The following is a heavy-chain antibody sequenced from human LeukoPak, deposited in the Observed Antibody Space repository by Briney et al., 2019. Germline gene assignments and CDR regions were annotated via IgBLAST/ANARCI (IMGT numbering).Heavy chain of an antibody. J-gene: IGHJ4*02. CDR1: GFTFSSYG. D-gene: IGHD1-26*01. CDR3: AKDGVGATSLDC. CDR2: IWYDGSHK. V-gene: IGHV3-33*06. Sequence: PGGSLRLSCGASGFTFSSYGMNWLRQAPGKGLEWVAVIWYDGSHKYYADSAKGRFTISRDNSKNTVSLQMDSLRVEDTALYYCAKDGVGATSLDCWGQGTLVTVSS.